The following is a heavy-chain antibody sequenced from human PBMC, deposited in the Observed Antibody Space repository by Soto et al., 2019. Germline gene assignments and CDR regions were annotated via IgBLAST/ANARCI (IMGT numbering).Heavy chain of an antibody. CDR1: GGTFSSYT. CDR3: ARTDTTVGYWYFDL. D-gene: IGHD4-17*01. J-gene: IGHJ2*01. V-gene: IGHV1-69*02. Sequence: QVQMVQSGAGVKKPGSSVKVSCKASGGTFSSYTISWVRQAPGQGLEWMGRIIPILGIANYAQKFQGRVTITADKYTSTAYMELSSLRSEDTAVYYCARTDTTVGYWYFDLWGRGTLVTVSS. CDR2: IIPILGIA.